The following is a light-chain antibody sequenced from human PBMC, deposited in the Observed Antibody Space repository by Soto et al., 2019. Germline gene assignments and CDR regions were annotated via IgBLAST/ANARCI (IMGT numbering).Light chain of an antibody. CDR3: QQFDGSLWT. J-gene: IGKJ1*01. CDR2: DTS. Sequence: DIVVTQSPATLSASPGERVTLSCMASQFVSSRLAWYQQRPGQVPRLLIYDTSTRAPGISARFSGSGSGTEFTLTISRLEPEDFAVYCCQQFDGSLWTFGPGTKVDIK. V-gene: IGKV3-15*01. CDR1: QFVSSR.